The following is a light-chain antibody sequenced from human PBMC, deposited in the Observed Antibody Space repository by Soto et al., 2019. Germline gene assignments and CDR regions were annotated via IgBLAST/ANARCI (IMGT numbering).Light chain of an antibody. CDR1: QDINIY. J-gene: IGKJ4*01. V-gene: IGKV1-33*01. CDR3: QQYDAVPLS. CDR2: DAS. Sequence: DIQLTQSPSSLSASVGDSVTITCQASQDINIYLNWYQQTPGKAPKLLIYDASDLETGVPCRFSGTGSDKDFTFTITSLRLEDAATDYCQQYDAVPLSFGGGTKVEI.